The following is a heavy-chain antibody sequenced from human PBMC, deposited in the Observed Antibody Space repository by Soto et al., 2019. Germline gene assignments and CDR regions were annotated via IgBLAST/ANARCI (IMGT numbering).Heavy chain of an antibody. CDR1: GYTFTSYG. J-gene: IGHJ4*02. D-gene: IGHD3-3*01. V-gene: IGHV1-18*01. CDR3: ARDPALLTIFGVAQFDY. Sequence: QVQLVQSGAEVKKPGASVKVSCKASGYTFTSYGISWVRQAPGQGLEWMGWISAYNGNTNYAQKLQGRVTMTTDTSTSTAYMELRSLRSDDTAVYYCARDPALLTIFGVAQFDYWGQGTLVTVSS. CDR2: ISAYNGNT.